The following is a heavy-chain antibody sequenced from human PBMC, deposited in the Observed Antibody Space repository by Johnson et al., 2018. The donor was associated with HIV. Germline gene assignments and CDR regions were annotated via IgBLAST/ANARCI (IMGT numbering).Heavy chain of an antibody. Sequence: VQLVESGGGLVQPGRSLRLSCAASGFTFDDYAMHWVRQAPGKGLEWVSGISWNSGSIGYADSVKGRFTISRDNAKNSLYLQMNSLRAEDTALYYCAKDRKGSSSWLRSGVAFDIWVQGTMVTVSS. CDR2: ISWNSGSI. CDR3: AKDRKGSSSWLRSGVAFDI. J-gene: IGHJ3*02. D-gene: IGHD6-13*01. CDR1: GFTFDDYA. V-gene: IGHV3-9*01.